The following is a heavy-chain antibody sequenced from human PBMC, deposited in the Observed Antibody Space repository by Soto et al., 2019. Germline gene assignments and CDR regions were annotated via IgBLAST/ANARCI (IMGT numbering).Heavy chain of an antibody. V-gene: IGHV4-38-2*02. CDR1: GYSISNGYH. Sequence: SETLSLTCAVSGYSISNGYHWGWIRQPPGKGLEWIGNIYYSGDTFYNPSLKSRVTISVDTSKNQFSLKMNSVTAADTAVYYCARDTTIAARKPFDFWGQGILVTVSS. CDR2: IYYSGDT. CDR3: ARDTTIAARKPFDF. D-gene: IGHD6-6*01. J-gene: IGHJ4*02.